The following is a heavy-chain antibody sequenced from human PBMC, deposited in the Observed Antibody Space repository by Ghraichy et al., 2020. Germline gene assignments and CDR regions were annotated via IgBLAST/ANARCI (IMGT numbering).Heavy chain of an antibody. CDR1: GFTMSTHW. D-gene: IGHD3-22*01. J-gene: IGHJ4*02. Sequence: GESLNISCVGSGFTMSTHWMTWVRQAPGKGLEWVANIKQDGSEKYYLDSVKGRFTISRDNAQNSLYLQMNSLRAEDTAVYYFARDTGAYYYDSSGYYSYWGLGTLVTVSP. V-gene: IGHV3-7*03. CDR2: IKQDGSEK. CDR3: ARDTGAYYYDSSGYYSY.